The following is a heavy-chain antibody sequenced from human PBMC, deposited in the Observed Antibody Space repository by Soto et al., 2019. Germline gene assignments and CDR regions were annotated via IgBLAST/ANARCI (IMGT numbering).Heavy chain of an antibody. CDR2: ISSSSSYI. Sequence: PGGSLRLSCAASGFTFSSYSMNWVRQAPGKGLEWVSSISSSSSYIYYADSVKGRFTISRDNAKNSLYLQMNSLRAEDTAVYYCARLTGPGYYYDSSGLPHDAFDIWGQGTMVTVSS. CDR1: GFTFSSYS. V-gene: IGHV3-21*01. J-gene: IGHJ3*02. CDR3: ARLTGPGYYYDSSGLPHDAFDI. D-gene: IGHD3-22*01.